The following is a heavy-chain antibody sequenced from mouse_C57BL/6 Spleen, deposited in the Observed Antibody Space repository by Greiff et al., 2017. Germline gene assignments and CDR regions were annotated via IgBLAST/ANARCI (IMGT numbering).Heavy chain of an antibody. V-gene: IGHV1-82*01. J-gene: IGHJ2*01. D-gene: IGHD1-1*01. Sequence: QVQLQQSGPELVKPGASVKISCKASGYAFSSSWMNWVKQRPGKGLEWIGRIYPGDGDTNYTGKFKGKATLTADNSSSTAYMQLSSLTSEDSAVYCCARMDYGSPYFGYWGQGTTLAVAS. CDR2: IYPGDGDT. CDR1: GYAFSSSW. CDR3: ARMDYGSPYFGY.